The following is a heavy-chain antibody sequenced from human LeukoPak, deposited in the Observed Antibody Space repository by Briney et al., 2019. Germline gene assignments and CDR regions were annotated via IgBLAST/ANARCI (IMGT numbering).Heavy chain of an antibody. CDR2: ITDSGGGT. V-gene: IGHV3-23*01. CDR3: AKSRLGWLLYADY. J-gene: IGHJ4*02. D-gene: IGHD3-3*01. CDR1: GFXFSNYA. Sequence: GGSLRLSCAASGFXFSNYAISWVRQAPGEGLEWVSTITDSGGGTYYADSVKGRFTISRDNSKNTLFLQMNSLRAGDTAVYYCAKSRLGWLLYADYWGQGTLVTVSS.